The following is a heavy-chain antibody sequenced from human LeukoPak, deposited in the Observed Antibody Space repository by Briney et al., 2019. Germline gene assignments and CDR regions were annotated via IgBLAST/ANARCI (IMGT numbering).Heavy chain of an antibody. Sequence: GGSLRLSCAASGFTFSSYAMHWVRQAPGKGLEWVAVISYDGSNKYYADSVKGRFTISRDNSKNTLYLQMNSLRAEDTAVYYCARDGGIVVVPAAHYFDYWGQGTLVTVSS. CDR1: GFTFSSYA. CDR2: ISYDGSNK. CDR3: ARDGGIVVVPAAHYFDY. V-gene: IGHV3-30-3*01. J-gene: IGHJ4*02. D-gene: IGHD2-2*01.